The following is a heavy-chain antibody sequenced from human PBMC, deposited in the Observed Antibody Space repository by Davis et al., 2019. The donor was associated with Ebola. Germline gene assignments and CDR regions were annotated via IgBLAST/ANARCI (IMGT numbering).Heavy chain of an antibody. CDR2: ISYDGSNK. CDR3: AKDLSTRSYYYYGMDV. V-gene: IGHV3-30-3*01. D-gene: IGHD2-2*01. Sequence: PGGSLRFSCAASGFTFSSYAMHWVRQAPGKGLEWVAVISYDGSNKYYADSVKGRFTISRDNSKNTLYLQMNSLRAEDTAVYYCAKDLSTRSYYYYGMDVWGQGTTVTVSS. CDR1: GFTFSSYA. J-gene: IGHJ6*02.